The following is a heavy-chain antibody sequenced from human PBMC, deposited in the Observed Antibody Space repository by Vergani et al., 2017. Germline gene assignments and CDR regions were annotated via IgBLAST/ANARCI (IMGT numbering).Heavy chain of an antibody. V-gene: IGHV3-23*04. D-gene: IGHD5-18*01. J-gene: IGHJ4*02. CDR2: ISGSGGST. CDR3: AKDLVSVPIQLWFAAAVNYFDY. Sequence: EVQLVESGGGLVQPGGSLRLSCAASGFTFSSYVLTWVRQAPGKGLEWVSAISGSGGSTDYADSVKGRFTISRDNSKNTLYLQMNSLRAEDTAVYYCAKDLVSVPIQLWFAAAVNYFDYWGQGTLVTVSS. CDR1: GFTFSSYV.